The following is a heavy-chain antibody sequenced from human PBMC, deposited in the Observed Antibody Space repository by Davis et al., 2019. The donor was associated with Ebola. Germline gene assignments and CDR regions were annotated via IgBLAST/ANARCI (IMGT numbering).Heavy chain of an antibody. V-gene: IGHV3-15*07. CDR3: TTDYYDSSGSDY. Sequence: GESLKISCAASGFTFSSAWMNWVRQAPGKGLEWVGRIKSKTDGGTTDYAAPVKGRFTISRDDSKNTLYLQMNSLKTEDTAVYYCTTDYYDSSGSDYWGQGTLVTVSS. CDR1: GFTFSSAW. J-gene: IGHJ4*02. D-gene: IGHD3-22*01. CDR2: IKSKTDGGTT.